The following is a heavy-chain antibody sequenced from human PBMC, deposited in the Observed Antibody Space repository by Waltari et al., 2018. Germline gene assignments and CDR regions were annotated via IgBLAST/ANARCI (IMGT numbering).Heavy chain of an antibody. D-gene: IGHD6-19*01. Sequence: QLPLQESGPGLVTPSETLSFTCTVSGGSISSSSYYWGWIRQPPGKGLEWIGSIYYSGSTYYNPSLKSRVTISVDTSKNQFSLKLSSVTAADTAVYYCATKRESSASGFDYWGQGTLVTVSS. CDR1: GGSISSSSYY. CDR3: ATKRESSASGFDY. V-gene: IGHV4-39*01. J-gene: IGHJ4*02. CDR2: IYYSGST.